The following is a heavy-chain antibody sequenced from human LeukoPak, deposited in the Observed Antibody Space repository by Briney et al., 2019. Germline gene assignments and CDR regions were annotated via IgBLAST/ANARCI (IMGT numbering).Heavy chain of an antibody. CDR1: GGSISSSNW. CDR3: ARDARYGSGSYYDY. Sequence: GTLSHTCAVSGGSISSSNWWSWVRQPPGKGLEWIGEIYHSGSTNYNPSLKSRVTISVDKSKNQFSLKLSSVTAADTAVYYCARDARYGSGSYYDYWGQGTLVTVSS. V-gene: IGHV4-4*02. CDR2: IYHSGST. J-gene: IGHJ4*02. D-gene: IGHD3-10*01.